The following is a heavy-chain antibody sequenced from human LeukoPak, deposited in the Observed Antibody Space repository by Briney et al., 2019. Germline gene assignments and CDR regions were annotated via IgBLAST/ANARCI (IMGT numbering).Heavy chain of an antibody. D-gene: IGHD1-14*01. CDR1: GGSISSYY. CDR2: IYYSGNT. Sequence: SETLSLTCTVSGGSISSYYWSWIRQPPGKGLEYIGYIYYSGNTNSNPSLNSRVTISVDTSKNQFSLKLSSVTAADTAVYYCARRGSGASLEYYFDLWGRGTLVTVPS. J-gene: IGHJ2*01. V-gene: IGHV4-59*08. CDR3: ARRGSGASLEYYFDL.